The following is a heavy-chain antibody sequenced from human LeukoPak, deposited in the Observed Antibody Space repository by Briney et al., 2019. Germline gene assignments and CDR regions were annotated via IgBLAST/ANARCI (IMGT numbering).Heavy chain of an antibody. Sequence: GGSLRLSCAASGFTFSSYAMGRVRQAPGKGLEWVSVIYSGGTTYYADSVKGRFTFSRDNSENTLYLQMNSLRAEDTAVYYCAKVPGGSSWYAGVDYWGQGTLVTVSS. J-gene: IGHJ4*02. CDR2: IYSGGTT. CDR1: GFTFSSYA. D-gene: IGHD6-13*01. V-gene: IGHV3-23*03. CDR3: AKVPGGSSWYAGVDY.